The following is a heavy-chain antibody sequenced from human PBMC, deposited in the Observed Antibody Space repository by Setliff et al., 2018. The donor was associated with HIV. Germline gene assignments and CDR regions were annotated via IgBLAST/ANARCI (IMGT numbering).Heavy chain of an antibody. Sequence: ASVKSPARLLEAPSAGLLSAGCDRPLDNGDTHSTQKFQGRVTMTTDTSTNTAYMEVRSLRSDDTAVYYCARNSFPVGVTGTGPLFDYWGQGTLVTVSS. CDR2: GDT. V-gene: IGHV1-18*01. D-gene: IGHD6-19*01. J-gene: IGHJ4*02. CDR1: EAPSAGLL. CDR3: ARNSFPVGVTGTGPLFDY.